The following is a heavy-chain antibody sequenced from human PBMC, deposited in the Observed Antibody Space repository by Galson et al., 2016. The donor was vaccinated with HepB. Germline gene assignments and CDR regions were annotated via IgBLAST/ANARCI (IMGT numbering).Heavy chain of an antibody. CDR3: AKDTACTSTSCPGFFDY. CDR2: ISASGGYI. V-gene: IGHV3-23*01. CDR1: GFTFSSYA. D-gene: IGHD2-2*01. J-gene: IGHJ4*02. Sequence: SLRLSCAASGFTFSSYAMSWVRQAPGKGLEWVSFISASGGYIRYADSVKGRFTISRDTSKNTLFLQMNSRRPEDTAVYFCAKDTACTSTSCPGFFDYWGQGTLVTVSS.